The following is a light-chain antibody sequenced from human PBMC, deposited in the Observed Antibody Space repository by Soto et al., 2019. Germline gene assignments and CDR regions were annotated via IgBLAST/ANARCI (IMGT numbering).Light chain of an antibody. J-gene: IGKJ4*01. CDR1: KDISTL. CDR2: GAS. V-gene: IGKV1D-12*01. CDR3: QQADSFPLT. Sequence: DIQMTQSPSSVSASIGDTVTITCRASKDISTLLAWYQQKPGKAPKLLIYGASTLESGVASRFSGRGSGTDFTLTISSLQPADFATYFCQQADSFPLTIGGGTKVEIK.